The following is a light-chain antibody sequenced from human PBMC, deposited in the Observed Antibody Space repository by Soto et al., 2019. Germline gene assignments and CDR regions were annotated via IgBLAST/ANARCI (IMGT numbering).Light chain of an antibody. Sequence: QSALTQPASVSGSPGQSITISCTGTSSDGGSYNLVSWYQQHPGKAPKLMIYEGSKRPSGVSNRFSGSKSGNTASLTISGLQAEHEADYYCCSYAGSSTAVFGGGTPLTVL. J-gene: IGLJ7*01. V-gene: IGLV2-23*01. CDR2: EGS. CDR1: SSDGGSYNL. CDR3: CSYAGSSTAV.